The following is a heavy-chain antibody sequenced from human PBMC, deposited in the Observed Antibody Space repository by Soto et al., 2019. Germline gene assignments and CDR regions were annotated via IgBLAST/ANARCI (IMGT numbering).Heavy chain of an antibody. Sequence: QVQLQESGPGLVKPSQTLSLTCTVSGGSISDDIYYWTWIRQHPGKGLEWIGYIYYSGSTYYNPSLKSRVTISVDTFKNQFSLKLSSVTAADTAVYYCARDGDPRFLEWGQGALVTVSS. CDR2: IYYSGST. V-gene: IGHV4-31*03. J-gene: IGHJ4*02. CDR1: GGSISDDIYY. CDR3: ARDGDPRFLE. D-gene: IGHD4-17*01.